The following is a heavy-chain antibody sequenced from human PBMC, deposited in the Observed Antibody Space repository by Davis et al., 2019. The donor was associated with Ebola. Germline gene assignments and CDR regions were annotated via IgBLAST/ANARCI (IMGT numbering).Heavy chain of an antibody. V-gene: IGHV3-9*01. CDR2: ISWNSGSI. J-gene: IGHJ3*02. D-gene: IGHD3-22*01. CDR3: AKDMRGSSGYYYDAFDI. CDR1: GFTFDDYA. Sequence: SLKISCAASGFTFDDYAMHWVRQAPGKGLEWVSGISWNSGSIGYADSVKGRFTISRDNAKNSLYLQMNSLRAEDTALYYCAKDMRGSSGYYYDAFDIWGQGTMVTVSS.